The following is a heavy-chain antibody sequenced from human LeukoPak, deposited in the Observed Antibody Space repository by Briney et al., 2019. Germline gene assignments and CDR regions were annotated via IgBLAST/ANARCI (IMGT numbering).Heavy chain of an antibody. J-gene: IGHJ4*02. CDR3: ATVDGDYAGKYFDY. D-gene: IGHD4-17*01. CDR1: GYTLTELS. V-gene: IGHV1-24*01. CDR2: FDPEDGET. Sequence: ASVKVSCKVSGYTLTELSMHWVRQAPGKGLEWMGGFDPEDGETIYAQKFQGRVTMTEDTSTDTAYMELSSLRSEDTAVYYCATVDGDYAGKYFDYWGQGTLVTVSS.